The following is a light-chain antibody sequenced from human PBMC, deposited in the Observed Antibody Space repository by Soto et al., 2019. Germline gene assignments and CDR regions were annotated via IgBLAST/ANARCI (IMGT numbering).Light chain of an antibody. CDR3: QQYGSSPPLT. CDR1: QSISIN. J-gene: IGKJ4*01. V-gene: IGKV3-20*01. CDR2: AGS. Sequence: EIVLTQSPGTLSVSPGDRVTLSCRASQSISINLAWYQHKPGQAPRLLIHAGSTRATGIPARISGSGSGTEFTLTISRLEPEDFAVYYCQQYGSSPPLTFGGGTKVDIK.